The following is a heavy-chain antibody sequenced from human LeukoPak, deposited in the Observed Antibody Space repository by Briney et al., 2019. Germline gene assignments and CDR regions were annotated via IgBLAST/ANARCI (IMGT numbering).Heavy chain of an antibody. J-gene: IGHJ5*02. Sequence: GGSLRLSCAASGFSVSSNSMSWVRQAPGKGLEWISVLYSGGSTNYADSAKGRFTTSRDDSKNTLYLQMNSLRAEDTAVYFCAVETTDTWGQGNLVTVSS. CDR3: AVETTDT. V-gene: IGHV3-53*01. D-gene: IGHD5-18*01. CDR1: GFSVSSNS. CDR2: LYSGGST.